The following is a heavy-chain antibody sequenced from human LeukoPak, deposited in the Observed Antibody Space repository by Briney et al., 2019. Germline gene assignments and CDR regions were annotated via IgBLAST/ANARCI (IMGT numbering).Heavy chain of an antibody. D-gene: IGHD3-22*01. Sequence: PGGSLRLSCAASGFSVGVNFMSWVRQAPGKGLEWLSVIYSGGATYYADSVKGRFTISRDILKNTLFLQMNSLRAEDTAVYYCARDRGYYDRSGYFYDSNWGQGTLVTVSS. CDR1: GFSVGVNF. V-gene: IGHV3-66*01. CDR2: IYSGGAT. CDR3: ARDRGYYDRSGYFYDSN. J-gene: IGHJ4*02.